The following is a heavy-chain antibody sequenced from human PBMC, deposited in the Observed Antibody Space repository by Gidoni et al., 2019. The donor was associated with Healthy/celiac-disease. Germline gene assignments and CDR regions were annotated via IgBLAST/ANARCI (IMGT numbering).Heavy chain of an antibody. D-gene: IGHD5-18*01. Sequence: QVQLVQSGAEVKKPGSSVKVSCKASGGTFSSYAISWVRQAPGQGLEWMGGIIPIFGTANYAQKFQGRVTITADESTSTAYMELSSLRSEDTAVYYCARSGTHVDTAMVKGAFDIWGQGTMVTVSS. CDR1: GGTFSSYA. J-gene: IGHJ3*02. CDR2: IIPIFGTA. CDR3: ARSGTHVDTAMVKGAFDI. V-gene: IGHV1-69*01.